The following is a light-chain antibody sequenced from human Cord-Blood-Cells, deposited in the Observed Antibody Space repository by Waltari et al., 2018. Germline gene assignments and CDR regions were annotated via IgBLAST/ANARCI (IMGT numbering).Light chain of an antibody. Sequence: EILLTQSQATLSWSPGDRATLSCSASQGVSSYVAWYQQNPGQAPRLLIYDASNRTTGSPARFSGSGSGTGITLTISSLEPEDFAVYYCQQRSNWPLTFGGGTKVEIK. CDR2: DAS. CDR1: QGVSSY. V-gene: IGKV3-11*01. CDR3: QQRSNWPLT. J-gene: IGKJ4*01.